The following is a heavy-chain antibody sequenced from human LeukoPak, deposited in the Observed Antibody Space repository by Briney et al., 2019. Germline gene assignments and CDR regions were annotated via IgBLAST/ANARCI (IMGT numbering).Heavy chain of an antibody. D-gene: IGHD3-16*02. CDR2: INHSGST. V-gene: IGHV4-34*01. Sequence: PSETLSLTCAVYGGSFSGYYWSWIRQPPGKGLEWIGEINHSGSTNYNPSLKSRVTIPVDTSKNQFSLKLSSVTAADTAVYYCARTGMITFGGVIAKNDYWGQGTLVTVSS. CDR3: ARTGMITFGGVIAKNDY. J-gene: IGHJ4*02. CDR1: GGSFSGYY.